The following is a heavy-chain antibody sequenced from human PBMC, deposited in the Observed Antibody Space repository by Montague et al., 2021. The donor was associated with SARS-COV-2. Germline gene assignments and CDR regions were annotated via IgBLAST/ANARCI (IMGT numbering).Heavy chain of an antibody. J-gene: IGHJ3*02. CDR2: INQRGST. CDR1: DGSFSDYS. CDR3: ARWKIYCSGGSCYSNRFDI. D-gene: IGHD2-15*01. Sequence: SETLSLTCAVYDGSFSDYSWTWIRQPPGKGLEWIGEINQRGSTNYNPSLKSRVTISVDTSKNQFSLKMTSVTAADTAVYYCARWKIYCSGGSCYSNRFDIWGQGTMVTVSS. V-gene: IGHV4-34*01.